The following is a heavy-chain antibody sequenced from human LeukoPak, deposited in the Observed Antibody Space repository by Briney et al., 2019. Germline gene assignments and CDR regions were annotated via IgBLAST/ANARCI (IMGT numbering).Heavy chain of an antibody. CDR3: ARVSSSEYCSGGSCYGDY. V-gene: IGHV1-2*02. CDR2: INPNSGVT. Sequence: ASVKVSCKASGYTFTGYYVHWVRQAPGQGLEWMGWINPNSGVTNYAQNFQGRVTLTRDTSINTAYMELSSLTSDDTAVYYCARVSSSEYCSGGSCYGDYWGQGTLVTVSS. CDR1: GYTFTGYY. D-gene: IGHD2-15*01. J-gene: IGHJ4*02.